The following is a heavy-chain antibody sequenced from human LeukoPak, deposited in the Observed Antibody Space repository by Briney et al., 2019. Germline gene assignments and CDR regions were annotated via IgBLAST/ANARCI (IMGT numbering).Heavy chain of an antibody. CDR1: GYTFTSYY. D-gene: IGHD4-17*01. CDR2: INPSGGST. Sequence: GASVKVSSKASGYTFTSYYMHWVRQAPGQGLEWMGIINPSGGSTSYAQKFQGRVTMTRDMSTSTVYMELSSLRSEDTAVYYCASLHGDYEHREYYFDYWGQGTLVTVSS. V-gene: IGHV1-46*01. CDR3: ASLHGDYEHREYYFDY. J-gene: IGHJ4*02.